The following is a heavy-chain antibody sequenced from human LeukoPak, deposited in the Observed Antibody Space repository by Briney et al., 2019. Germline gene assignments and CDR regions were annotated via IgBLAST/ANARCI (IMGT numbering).Heavy chain of an antibody. Sequence: SETLSLTCAVYGGSFSGYYWSWIRQPPGKGLEWIGEINHSGSTNYNPSLKSRVTISVDTSKNQFPLKLSSVTAADTAVYYCARVRPWFDPWGQGTLVTVSS. V-gene: IGHV4-34*01. J-gene: IGHJ5*02. CDR3: ARVRPWFDP. CDR2: INHSGST. CDR1: GGSFSGYY. D-gene: IGHD6-6*01.